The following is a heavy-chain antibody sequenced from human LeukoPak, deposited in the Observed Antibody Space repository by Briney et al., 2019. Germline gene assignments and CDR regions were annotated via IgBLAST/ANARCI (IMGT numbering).Heavy chain of an antibody. J-gene: IGHJ5*02. CDR1: GGSISSYY. CDR2: IYYSGST. D-gene: IGHD3-10*01. V-gene: IGHV4-59*01. CDR3: ARVGVLLWFGESEYWFDP. Sequence: PSETLSLTCTVSGGSISSYYWSWIRQPPGKGLEWIGYIYYSGSTNYNPSLKSRVTISVDTSKNQFSLKLSSVTAADTAVYYCARVGVLLWFGESEYWFDPWGQGTLVTVSS.